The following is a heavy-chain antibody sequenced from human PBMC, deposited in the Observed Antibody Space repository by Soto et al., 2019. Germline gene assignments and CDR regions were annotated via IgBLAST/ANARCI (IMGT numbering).Heavy chain of an antibody. J-gene: IGHJ4*02. D-gene: IGHD6-19*01. CDR3: ARDAASFRYSSGWPGY. CDR1: GVTFSDYY. Sequence: GGSLRLSCAASGVTFSDYYMSWIRQAPGKGLEWVSYISSSSSYTNYADSVKGRFTISRDNAKNSLYLQMNSLRAEDTAVYYCARDAASFRYSSGWPGYWGQGTLVTVSS. CDR2: ISSSSSYT. V-gene: IGHV3-11*05.